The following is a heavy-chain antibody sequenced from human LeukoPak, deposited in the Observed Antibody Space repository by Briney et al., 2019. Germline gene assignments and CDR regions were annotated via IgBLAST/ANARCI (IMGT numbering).Heavy chain of an antibody. Sequence: GGSLRLSCAVSGLTFSDYYMSWIRQAPGKGPEWLSYISSGGDTIYYADSVQGRFTISRDNAKNSLYLQINSLRAEDTALYYCARNAPFRNDGWPLFDYWGQGTLVTVSS. CDR1: GLTFSDYY. CDR3: ARNAPFRNDGWPLFDY. D-gene: IGHD1-1*01. V-gene: IGHV3-11*01. CDR2: ISSGGDTI. J-gene: IGHJ4*02.